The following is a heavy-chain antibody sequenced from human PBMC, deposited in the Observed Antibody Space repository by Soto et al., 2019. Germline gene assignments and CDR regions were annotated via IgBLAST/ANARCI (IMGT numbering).Heavy chain of an antibody. Sequence: GASVKVSCKASGGTFSSYAISWVRQAPGQGLEWMGGIIPIFGTANYAQKFQGRVTITADESTSTAYMELSSLRSEDTAVYYCARDQDCSGGSCYSHYYGMDVWGKGTTVTVSS. D-gene: IGHD2-15*01. CDR2: IIPIFGTA. CDR1: GGTFSSYA. J-gene: IGHJ6*04. CDR3: ARDQDCSGGSCYSHYYGMDV. V-gene: IGHV1-69*13.